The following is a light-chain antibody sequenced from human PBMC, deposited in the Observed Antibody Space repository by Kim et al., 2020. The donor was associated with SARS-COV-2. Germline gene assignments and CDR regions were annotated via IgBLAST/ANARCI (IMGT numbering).Light chain of an antibody. CDR1: QSVSSNY. J-gene: IGKJ5*01. Sequence: SPGDSATLSCRASQSVSSNYLAWYQQKPGQAPRLLIYGASSRATGIPDRFSGSGSGTDFTLTISRLEPEDFAVYYCQRYGNSPITFGQGKRLEIK. CDR2: GAS. V-gene: IGKV3-20*01. CDR3: QRYGNSPIT.